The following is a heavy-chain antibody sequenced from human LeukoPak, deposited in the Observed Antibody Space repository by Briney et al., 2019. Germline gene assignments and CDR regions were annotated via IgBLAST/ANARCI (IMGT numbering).Heavy chain of an antibody. J-gene: IGHJ4*02. CDR3: ARELCSTTTCYFDY. V-gene: IGHV4-59*01. CDR2: IYYTGST. Sequence: SETLSLTCSVSGGSISSYYWSWIRQPPGKGLEWIGYIYYTGSTNYNPSLKSRITISVDTSKNQFSLKLNSVTAADTAVYYCARELCSTTTCYFDYWGQGTLVTVS. CDR1: GGSISSYY. D-gene: IGHD2-2*01.